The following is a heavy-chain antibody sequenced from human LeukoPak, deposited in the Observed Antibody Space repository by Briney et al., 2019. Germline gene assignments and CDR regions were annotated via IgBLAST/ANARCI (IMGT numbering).Heavy chain of an antibody. Sequence: GASVKVSCKVSGYTLTELSMHWVRQAPGKGLEWMGGFDPEDGETIYAQKFQGRVTMTEDTSTDTAYMELSSLRSEDTAVYYCATDPAAGTTFHYGMDVWGQGTTVTVSS. V-gene: IGHV1-24*01. J-gene: IGHJ6*02. CDR2: FDPEDGET. CDR1: GYTLTELS. CDR3: ATDPAAGTTFHYGMDV. D-gene: IGHD6-13*01.